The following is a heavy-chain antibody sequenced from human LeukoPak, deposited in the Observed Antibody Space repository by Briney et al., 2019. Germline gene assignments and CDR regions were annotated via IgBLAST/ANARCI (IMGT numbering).Heavy chain of an antibody. D-gene: IGHD3-10*01. Sequence: ASVKVSCKASGYTFTSYDINWVRQATGQGLEWMGWMNPNSGNTGYAQKFQGRVTMTRNTSISTAYMELSSLRSEDTAVYYCARGPEWFGELSPYYYYGMDVWGQGTTVTVSS. J-gene: IGHJ6*02. CDR3: ARGPEWFGELSPYYYYGMDV. V-gene: IGHV1-8*01. CDR1: GYTFTSYD. CDR2: MNPNSGNT.